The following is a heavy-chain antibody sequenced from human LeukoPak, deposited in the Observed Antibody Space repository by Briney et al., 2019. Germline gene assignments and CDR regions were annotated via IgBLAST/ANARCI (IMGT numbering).Heavy chain of an antibody. CDR3: ARDVRIAVAGTDYVY. CDR1: GFTFTSYG. Sequence: GGSLRLSCAASGFTFTSYGMSWVRQAPGKGLEWVAVISYDGSNKYYADSVKGRFTISRDNSKNTLYLQMNSLRAEDTAVYYCARDVRIAVAGTDYVYWGQGTLVTVSS. CDR2: ISYDGSNK. D-gene: IGHD6-19*01. V-gene: IGHV3-30*03. J-gene: IGHJ4*02.